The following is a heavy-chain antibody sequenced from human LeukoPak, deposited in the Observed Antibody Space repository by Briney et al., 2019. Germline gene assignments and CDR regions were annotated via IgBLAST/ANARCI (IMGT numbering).Heavy chain of an antibody. CDR3: ARGGRDGDYYYMDV. J-gene: IGHJ6*03. CDR1: GGSISSYY. Sequence: PSQTLSLTCTVSGGSISSYYWSWIRQPPGKGLEWIGYIYYSGSTNYNPSLKSRVTISVDTSKNQFSLKLSSVTAADTAVYYCARGGRDGDYYYMDVWGKGTTVTVSS. CDR2: IYYSGST. V-gene: IGHV4-59*01. D-gene: IGHD3-10*01.